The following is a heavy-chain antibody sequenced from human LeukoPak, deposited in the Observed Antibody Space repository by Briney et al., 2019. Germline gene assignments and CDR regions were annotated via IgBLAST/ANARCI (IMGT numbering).Heavy chain of an antibody. Sequence: PSETLSLTCAVSVASICNYYWSWIRQAPGKGLEWIGYISTSGSTNYNPSLKSRVSISLDTSNNRFSLNLNFVTAADTAVYFCASPRTSYRYTFDYWGPGALVTVSS. CDR1: VASICNYY. D-gene: IGHD5-18*01. CDR2: ISTSGST. J-gene: IGHJ4*02. CDR3: ASPRTSYRYTFDY. V-gene: IGHV4-4*09.